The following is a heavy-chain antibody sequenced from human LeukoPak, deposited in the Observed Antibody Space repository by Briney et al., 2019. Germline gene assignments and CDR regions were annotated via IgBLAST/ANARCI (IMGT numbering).Heavy chain of an antibody. Sequence: PSETLSLTCAVSGVSISSSNSYWGWIRQPPGKGLEWIGYIYYSGSANYNPSLKSRVTISVDTSKNQFSLKLSSVTAADTAVYYCARATKRQLLGAFDIWGQGTMVTVSS. CDR2: IYYSGSA. J-gene: IGHJ3*02. D-gene: IGHD1-1*01. V-gene: IGHV4-61*05. CDR1: GVSISSSNSY. CDR3: ARATKRQLLGAFDI.